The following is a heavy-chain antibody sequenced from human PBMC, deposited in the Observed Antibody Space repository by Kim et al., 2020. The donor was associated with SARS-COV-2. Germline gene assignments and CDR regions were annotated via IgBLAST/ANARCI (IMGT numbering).Heavy chain of an antibody. D-gene: IGHD3-3*01. V-gene: IGHV4-34*01. CDR1: GGSFSGYY. CDR3: ARGPFTIFGVVPLDY. Sequence: SETLSLTCAVYGGSFSGYYWSWIRQPPGKGLEWIGEINHSGSTNYNPSLKSRVTISVDTSKNQFSLKLSSVTAADTAVYYCARGPFTIFGVVPLDYWGQGTLVTVSS. J-gene: IGHJ4*02. CDR2: INHSGST.